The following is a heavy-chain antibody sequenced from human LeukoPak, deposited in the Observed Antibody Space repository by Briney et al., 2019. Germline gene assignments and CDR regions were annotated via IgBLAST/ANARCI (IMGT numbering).Heavy chain of an antibody. CDR3: ARVARLGDAFDI. D-gene: IGHD2-21*01. V-gene: IGHV3-7*01. Sequence: PGGSLRLSCAASGFTVSSNYMSWVRQAPGKELEWVANTREDGGERYYVDSVKGRFTISRDNAKNSLYLQMNSLRAEDTAVYYCARVARLGDAFDIWGQGTMVTVSS. CDR2: TREDGGER. J-gene: IGHJ3*02. CDR1: GFTVSSNY.